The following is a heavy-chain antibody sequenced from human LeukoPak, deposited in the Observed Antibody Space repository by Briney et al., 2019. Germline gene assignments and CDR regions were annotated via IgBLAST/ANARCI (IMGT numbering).Heavy chain of an antibody. CDR1: GFTFRTYW. Sequence: GGSLRLSCAASGFTFRTYWMSWVRQAPGKGLEGVANIKQDGREKYYVDSVKGRCIISRDNAKNSLYLQMNSLRAEDTAVYHCARVEDYDILTGFDYWGQGTLVTVSS. V-gene: IGHV3-7*01. CDR2: IKQDGREK. D-gene: IGHD3-9*01. J-gene: IGHJ4*02. CDR3: ARVEDYDILTGFDY.